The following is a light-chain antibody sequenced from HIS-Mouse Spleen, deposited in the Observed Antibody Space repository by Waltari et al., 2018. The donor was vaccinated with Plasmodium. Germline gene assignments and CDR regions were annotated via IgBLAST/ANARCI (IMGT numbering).Light chain of an antibody. Sequence: EIVMTQSPATLSVFPGESATLSCRASQSVSSNLAWYQQKPGQAPRRLIYGASTRATGIPARFSGSGSGTEFTLTISSLQSEDFAVYYCQQYNNWSFTFGPGTKVDIK. CDR3: QQYNNWSFT. CDR2: GAS. J-gene: IGKJ3*01. V-gene: IGKV3-15*01. CDR1: QSVSSN.